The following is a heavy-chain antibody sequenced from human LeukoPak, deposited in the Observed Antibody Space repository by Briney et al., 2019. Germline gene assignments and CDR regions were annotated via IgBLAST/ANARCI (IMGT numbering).Heavy chain of an antibody. CDR1: GFTLSNYG. Sequence: PGRSLRLSCAASGFTLSNYGMHWVRQAPGKGLEWVAVISYGGINKYHADSVKGRYPISRDHPKHTLYLQMNSLRGDYAAVDYWVKYRGLYGSGSYNYFDLWGQGTLVTVSS. V-gene: IGHV3-30*18. J-gene: IGHJ4*02. CDR2: ISYGGINK. CDR3: VKYRGLYGSGSYNYFDL. D-gene: IGHD3-10*01.